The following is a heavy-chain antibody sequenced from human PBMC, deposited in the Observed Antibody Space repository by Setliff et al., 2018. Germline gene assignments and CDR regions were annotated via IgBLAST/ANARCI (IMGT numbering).Heavy chain of an antibody. CDR1: VGSISPYF. D-gene: IGHD3-16*01. V-gene: IGHV4-59*01. J-gene: IGHJ6*02. CDR3: VRDRTASSYGLDV. Sequence: PSETLSLTCTFSVGSISPYFWSWIRQPPGKGLEWIGYIYHTGNTNFNPSLKTRVTMSVDPSKNQFALNLRSVTAADTAVYYCVRDRTASSYGLDVWAQGTTVTVSS. CDR2: IYHTGNT.